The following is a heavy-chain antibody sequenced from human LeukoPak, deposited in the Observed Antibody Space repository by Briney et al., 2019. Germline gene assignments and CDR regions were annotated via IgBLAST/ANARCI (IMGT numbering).Heavy chain of an antibody. Sequence: GGSLRLSCAASGFTFSTFAMSWVRQAPGKGLEWVSVISGSGDTSYYADSVRGRFTIIRDNSKNTLFLQMNSLRAEDTAVYYCAREIGQLDYWGQGTLVTVSS. CDR3: AREIGQLDY. V-gene: IGHV3-23*01. CDR1: GFTFSTFA. D-gene: IGHD3-10*01. J-gene: IGHJ4*02. CDR2: ISGSGDTS.